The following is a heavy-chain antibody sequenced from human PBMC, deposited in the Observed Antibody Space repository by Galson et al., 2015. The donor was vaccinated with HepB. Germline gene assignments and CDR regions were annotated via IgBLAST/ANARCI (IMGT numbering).Heavy chain of an antibody. CDR3: TTDINFASITMVRGVITGPHDY. D-gene: IGHD3-10*01. CDR1: GFTFSNAW. J-gene: IGHJ4*02. CDR2: IKSKTDGGTT. Sequence: SLRLSCAASGFTFSNAWMSWVRQAPGKGLEWVGRIKSKTDGGTTDYAAPVKGRFTISRDDSKNTLYLQMNSLKTEDTAVYYCTTDINFASITMVRGVITGPHDYWGQGTLVTVSS. V-gene: IGHV3-15*01.